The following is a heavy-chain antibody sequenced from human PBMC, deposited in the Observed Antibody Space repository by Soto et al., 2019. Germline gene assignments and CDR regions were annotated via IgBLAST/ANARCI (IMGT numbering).Heavy chain of an antibody. Sequence: PGGSLRLSCAASGFTFSSYAMTWVRQAPGKGLEWVSAISSSDDSTYYADSVKGRFTISRDNSKNTLYLQMNSLRAEDTAIYYCAKDGSGENFPRGFFDLWGRGTLVTVSS. V-gene: IGHV3-23*01. CDR3: AKDGSGENFPRGFFDL. CDR1: GFTFSSYA. J-gene: IGHJ2*01. D-gene: IGHD3-10*01. CDR2: ISSSDDST.